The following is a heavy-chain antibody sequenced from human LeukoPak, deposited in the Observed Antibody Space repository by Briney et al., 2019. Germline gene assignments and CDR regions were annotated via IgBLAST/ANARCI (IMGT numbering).Heavy chain of an antibody. CDR2: IYYSGST. V-gene: IGHV4-59*11. CDR1: GGSITSHY. J-gene: IGHJ6*02. CDR3: ARSSRVYYYYGMGV. Sequence: PSETLSLTCTVSGGSITSHYWGWIRQPPGKGLEWIGYIYYSGSTNYNPSLKSRVTISLDTPKNQFSLKLSSVTAADTAVYYCARSSRVYYYYGMGVWGQGTTVTVSS.